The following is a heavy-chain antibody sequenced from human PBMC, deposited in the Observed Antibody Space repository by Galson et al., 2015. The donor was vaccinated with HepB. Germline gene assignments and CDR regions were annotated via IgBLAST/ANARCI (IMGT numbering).Heavy chain of an antibody. Sequence: SLRLSCAASGFTFDDYAMHWVQQGPGKGLEWVSGISWNSDTTDYADSVRGRFTISRDNAKNSLYLQMNSLRAEDTALYYCTRGSSFSRGRFDPWGQGTLVTVSS. CDR2: ISWNSDTT. J-gene: IGHJ5*02. V-gene: IGHV3-9*01. D-gene: IGHD6-6*01. CDR3: TRGSSFSRGRFDP. CDR1: GFTFDDYA.